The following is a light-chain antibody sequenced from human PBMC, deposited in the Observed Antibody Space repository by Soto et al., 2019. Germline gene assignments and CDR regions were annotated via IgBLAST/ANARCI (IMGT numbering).Light chain of an antibody. J-gene: IGKJ1*01. V-gene: IGKV3-11*01. CDR3: QQRNNYPGT. CDR1: QSVSSY. CDR2: AAS. Sequence: DIQLTQSPASLSLSAGDRATISCRASQSVSSYLAWYQQKPGQAPRLLIYAASNMPTGIPARFSGSGSGTDFTRTISSLEPEDFAVYYCQQRNNYPGTFGQGTKVEIK.